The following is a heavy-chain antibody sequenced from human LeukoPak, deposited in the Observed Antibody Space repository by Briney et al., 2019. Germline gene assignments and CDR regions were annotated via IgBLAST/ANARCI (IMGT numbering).Heavy chain of an antibody. CDR2: IYYSGST. CDR3: ARAPPTSIAAAGHFDY. D-gene: IGHD6-13*01. Sequence: NPSETLSLTCTVSGGSISSYYWSWIRQPPGKGLEWIGYIYYSGSTNYNPSLKSRVTMSVDTSKNQFSLKLSSVTAADTAVYYCARAPPTSIAAAGHFDYWGQGTLVTVSS. V-gene: IGHV4-59*01. CDR1: GGSISSYY. J-gene: IGHJ4*02.